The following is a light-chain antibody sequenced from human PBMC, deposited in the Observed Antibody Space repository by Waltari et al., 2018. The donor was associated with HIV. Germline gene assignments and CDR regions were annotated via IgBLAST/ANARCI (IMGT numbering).Light chain of an antibody. CDR1: DLNDNEY. Sequence: QSALTQPASVSGSPGQSITISCDLNDNEYVSWYQRHPGIAPKVIIYEVTNRPSGLSNRSSGSKSGNTATLTISGLQPEDEADYFCTSYISGTSPVFGRGTRVTVL. CDR2: EVT. CDR3: TSYISGTSPV. J-gene: IGLJ2*01. V-gene: IGLV2-14*01.